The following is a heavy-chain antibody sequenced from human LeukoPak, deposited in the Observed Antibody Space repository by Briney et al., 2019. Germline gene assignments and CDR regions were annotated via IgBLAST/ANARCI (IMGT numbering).Heavy chain of an antibody. V-gene: IGHV3-43*01. J-gene: IGHJ4*02. Sequence: PGGSLRLSCAASGFTFDDFNLYWVRQAPGKSLEWVSLITWDGSTTYYADAVKGRFTISRDNSKNALYLQMNSLTKEDTALYYCAKGGVVTAVVYYLDYWGQGTLVFVSS. D-gene: IGHD2-21*02. CDR3: AKGGVVTAVVYYLDY. CDR1: GFTFDDFN. CDR2: ITWDGSTT.